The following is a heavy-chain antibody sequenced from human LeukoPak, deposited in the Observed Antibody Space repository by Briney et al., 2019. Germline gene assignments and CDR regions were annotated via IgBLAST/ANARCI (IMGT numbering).Heavy chain of an antibody. J-gene: IGHJ4*02. CDR2: IIPISGTA. Sequence: ASVKVSCKASGGTFSSYAISWVRQAPGQGLEWMGRIIPISGTANYAQKFQGRVTITTDESTSTAYMELSSLRSEDTAVYYCARRGSGSCFDYWGQGTLVTVSS. CDR3: ARRGSGSCFDY. D-gene: IGHD2-15*01. CDR1: GGTFSSYA. V-gene: IGHV1-69*05.